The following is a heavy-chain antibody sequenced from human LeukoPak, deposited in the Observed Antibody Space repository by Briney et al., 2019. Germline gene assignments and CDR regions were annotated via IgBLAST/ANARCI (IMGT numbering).Heavy chain of an antibody. Sequence: ASVKVSCKASGYTFTGYYMHWVRQAPGQGLEWMGWINPNSGGTNYAQKFQGRVTMTRDTSISTAYMELSRLRSDDTAVYYCARDLSSGWDGRNWFDPWGQGTLVTVSS. CDR2: INPNSGGT. CDR1: GYTFTGYY. V-gene: IGHV1-2*02. CDR3: ARDLSSGWDGRNWFDP. J-gene: IGHJ5*02. D-gene: IGHD6-19*01.